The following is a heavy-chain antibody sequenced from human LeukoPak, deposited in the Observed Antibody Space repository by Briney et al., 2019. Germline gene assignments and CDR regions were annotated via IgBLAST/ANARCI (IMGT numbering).Heavy chain of an antibody. V-gene: IGHV4-61*02. D-gene: IGHD1-14*01. CDR1: GGSISSGNYY. J-gene: IGHJ4*02. Sequence: SETLSLTCTVSGGSISSGNYYWSWIRQPAGKGLEWVGRIYTSGSTNYNPSLKSRVTISVDTSKSQFSLNLSSVIAADPALSYCARAPYKAFDSGGQGPLVPVSS. CDR2: IYTSGST. CDR3: ARAPYKAFDS.